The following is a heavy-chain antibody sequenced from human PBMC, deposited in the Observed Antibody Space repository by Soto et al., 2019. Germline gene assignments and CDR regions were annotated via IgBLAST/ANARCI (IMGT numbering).Heavy chain of an antibody. CDR1: GFTVSSYA. V-gene: IGHV3-33*01. CDR2: IWYDGDNK. J-gene: IGHJ4*02. Sequence: PGGSLRLSCAASGFTVSSYAMHWVRQAPGKGPEWVAVIWYDGDNKYYADSVKGRFTISRDNSKNTLYLQMNSLRAEETAVYYCARDTDRYSYGLDYRGQGTVVTVSS. D-gene: IGHD5-18*01. CDR3: ARDTDRYSYGLDY.